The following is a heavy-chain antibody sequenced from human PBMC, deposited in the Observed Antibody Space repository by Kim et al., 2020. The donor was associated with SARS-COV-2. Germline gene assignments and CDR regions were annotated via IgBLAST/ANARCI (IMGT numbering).Heavy chain of an antibody. J-gene: IGHJ4*02. CDR1: GGSFSGYY. Sequence: SETLSLTCAVYGGSFSGYYWSWIRQPAGKGLEWIGEINHSGSTNYNPSLKSRVTISVDTSKNQFSLKLSSVTAADTAVYYCARCPDIVVVPAARSYYFDYWGQGTLVTVSS. CDR2: INHSGST. CDR3: ARCPDIVVVPAARSYYFDY. D-gene: IGHD2-2*01. V-gene: IGHV4-34*01.